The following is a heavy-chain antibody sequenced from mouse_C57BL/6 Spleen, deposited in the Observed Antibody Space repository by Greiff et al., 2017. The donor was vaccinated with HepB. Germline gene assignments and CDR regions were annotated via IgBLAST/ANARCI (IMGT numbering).Heavy chain of an antibody. J-gene: IGHJ4*01. CDR3: ARLYYYGSSYEAMDY. V-gene: IGHV1-55*01. CDR2: IYPGSGST. CDR1: GYTFTSYW. D-gene: IGHD1-1*01. Sequence: VQLQQSGAELVKPGASVKMSCKASGYTFTSYWITWVKQRPGQGLEWIGDIYPGSGSTNYNEKFKSKATLTVDTSSSTAYMQLSSLTSEDSAVYYCARLYYYGSSYEAMDYWGQRTSVTVSS.